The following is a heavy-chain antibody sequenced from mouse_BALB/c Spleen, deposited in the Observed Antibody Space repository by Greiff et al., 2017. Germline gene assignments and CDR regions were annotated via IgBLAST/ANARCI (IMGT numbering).Heavy chain of an antibody. CDR1: GFTFSSYT. V-gene: IGHV5-6-4*01. CDR3: AREGPVVATYYAMDY. J-gene: IGHJ4*01. CDR2: ISSGGSYT. Sequence: EVKLVESGGGLVKPGGSLKLSCAASGFTFSSYTMSWVRQTPEKRLEWVATISSGGSYTYYPDSVKGRFTISRDNAKNTLYLQMSSLRSEDTAMYYCAREGPVVATYYAMDYWGQGTSVTVSS. D-gene: IGHD1-1*01.